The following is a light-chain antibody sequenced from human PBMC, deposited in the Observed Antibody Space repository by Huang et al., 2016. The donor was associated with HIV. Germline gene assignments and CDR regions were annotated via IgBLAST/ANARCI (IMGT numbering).Light chain of an antibody. CDR3: MQGTHWPPIT. Sequence: DVVLTQSPLSLPVTLGQPASISCWSSQSLIYSDGNTYLSWFQQRPGQSPRRLIYKSSNRDSGVPDRVSGSGSGSDFTLKISKVEAEDVAVYYCMQGTHWPPITFGQGTRLEI. CDR1: QSLIYSDGNTY. CDR2: KSS. J-gene: IGKJ5*01. V-gene: IGKV2-30*01.